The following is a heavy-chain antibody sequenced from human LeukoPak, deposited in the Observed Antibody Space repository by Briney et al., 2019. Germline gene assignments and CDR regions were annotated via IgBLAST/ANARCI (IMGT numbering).Heavy chain of an antibody. Sequence: SETLSLTCTVSGGSISSYYWSWIRQTPGKGLEWIGYIYYSGSTNYNPSLKSRVTISVDTSKNQFSLKLSSVTAADTAVYYCAREDSSGYFLWGQGTLVTVSS. CDR1: GGSISSYY. J-gene: IGHJ4*02. D-gene: IGHD3-22*01. CDR3: AREDSSGYFL. V-gene: IGHV4-59*12. CDR2: IYYSGST.